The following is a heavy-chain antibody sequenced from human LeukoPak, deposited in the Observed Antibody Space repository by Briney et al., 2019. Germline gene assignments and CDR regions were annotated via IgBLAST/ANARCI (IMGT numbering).Heavy chain of an antibody. V-gene: IGHV3-23*01. D-gene: IGHD6-19*01. CDR3: ARAEAGPRAFDY. Sequence: GGSLRLSCAASGFTFSSYAMSWVRQAPGKGLEWVSAISGSGGSTYYADSVKGRFTISRDNSKNTLYLQMNSLRAEDTAVYYCARAEAGPRAFDYCGQGTLVTVSS. CDR1: GFTFSSYA. CDR2: ISGSGGST. J-gene: IGHJ4*02.